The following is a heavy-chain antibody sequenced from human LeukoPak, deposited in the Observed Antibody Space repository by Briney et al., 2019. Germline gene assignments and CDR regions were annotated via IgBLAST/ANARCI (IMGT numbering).Heavy chain of an antibody. Sequence: SETLSLTCTVSGGSISSSYSSWIPQPPGKGREWMGYIYYSGSTNYNPSLKRQVTISVETSKNQCPLRLSPVTASDTAVYYCARTPSVVPAAIWFDPWGQGTLVTVSS. CDR2: IYYSGST. J-gene: IGHJ5*02. CDR3: ARTPSVVPAAIWFDP. CDR1: GGSISSSY. D-gene: IGHD2-2*01. V-gene: IGHV4-59*08.